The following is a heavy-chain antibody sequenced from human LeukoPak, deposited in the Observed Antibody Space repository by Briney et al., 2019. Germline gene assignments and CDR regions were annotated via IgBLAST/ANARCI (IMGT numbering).Heavy chain of an antibody. CDR1: GFTFSSYA. D-gene: IGHD3-22*01. J-gene: IGHJ6*02. CDR2: IWYDGSNK. CDR3: ARDLRTIYDSSGYYGMDV. Sequence: GRSLRLSCAASGFTFSSYAMHWVRQAPGKGLEWVAVIWYDGSNKYYADSVKGRFTISRDNSKNTLYLQMNSLRAEDTAVYYCARDLRTIYDSSGYYGMDVWGQGTTVTVSS. V-gene: IGHV3-33*08.